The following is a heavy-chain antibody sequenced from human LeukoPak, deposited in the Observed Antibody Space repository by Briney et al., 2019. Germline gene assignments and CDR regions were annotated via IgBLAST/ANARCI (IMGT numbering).Heavy chain of an antibody. CDR3: ARRPVGATGGASGIDY. CDR2: IYYSGST. CDR1: GGSISSSSYY. V-gene: IGHV4-39*01. J-gene: IGHJ4*02. Sequence: PSETLSLTCTVSGGSISSSSYYWGWIRQPPGKGLEWIGSIYYSGSTYYNPSLKSRVTISVDTSKNQFSLKLSSVTAADTAVYYCARRPVGATGGASGIDYWGQGTLVTVSS. D-gene: IGHD1-26*01.